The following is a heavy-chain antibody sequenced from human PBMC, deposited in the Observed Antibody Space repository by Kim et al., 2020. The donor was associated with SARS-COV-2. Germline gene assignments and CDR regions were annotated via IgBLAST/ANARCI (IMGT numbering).Heavy chain of an antibody. CDR3: ARTVLGYSGYDGFDY. CDR2: IWYDGSNK. CDR1: GFTFSSYG. Sequence: GGSLRLSCAASGFTFSSYGMHWVRQAPGKGLEWVAVIWYDGSNKYYADSVKGRFTISRDNSKNTLYLQMNSLRAEDTAVYYCARTVLGYSGYDGFDYWGQGTLVTVSS. J-gene: IGHJ4*02. V-gene: IGHV3-33*01. D-gene: IGHD5-12*01.